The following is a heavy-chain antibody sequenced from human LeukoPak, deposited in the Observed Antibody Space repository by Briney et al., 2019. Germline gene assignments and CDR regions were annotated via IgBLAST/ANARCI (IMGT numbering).Heavy chain of an antibody. V-gene: IGHV4-59*01. CDR3: ATPDFWSGPHGRDHAFDI. D-gene: IGHD3-3*01. CDR1: GGSISSYY. CDR2: IYYSGST. J-gene: IGHJ3*02. Sequence: SETLSVTCTVSGGSISSYYWSWIRQPPGKGLEWIGYIYYSGSTNYNPSLKSRVTISVDTSKNQFSLKLSSVTAADTAVYYCATPDFWSGPHGRDHAFDIWGQGTMVTVSS.